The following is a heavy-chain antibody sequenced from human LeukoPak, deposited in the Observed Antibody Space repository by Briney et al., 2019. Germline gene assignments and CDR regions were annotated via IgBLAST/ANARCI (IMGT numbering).Heavy chain of an antibody. J-gene: IGHJ4*02. CDR3: ARGGGYRAPFDY. CDR1: GGPISSYY. Sequence: SETLSLTCTVSGGPISSYYWSWIRQPRGKGLEWIGYIYYSGSTNYNPSLKSRVTISVDTSKNQFSLKLSSVSAADTAVYYCARGGGYRAPFDYWGQGTLVTVSS. CDR2: IYYSGST. D-gene: IGHD5-12*01. V-gene: IGHV4-59*01.